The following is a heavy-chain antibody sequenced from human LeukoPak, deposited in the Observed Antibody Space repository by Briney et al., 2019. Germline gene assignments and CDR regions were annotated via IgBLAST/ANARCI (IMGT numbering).Heavy chain of an antibody. D-gene: IGHD2-21*02. Sequence: ASVKVSCKASGYTFTGYYMHWVRQAPGQGLEWMGWINPNSGGTNYAQKFQGRVTMTRDTSISTAYMELSRLRSDDTAVYYCARGPLSRVVVVTAPPNIRFDPWGQGTLVTVSS. CDR1: GYTFTGYY. J-gene: IGHJ5*02. V-gene: IGHV1-2*02. CDR3: ARGPLSRVVVVTAPPNIRFDP. CDR2: INPNSGGT.